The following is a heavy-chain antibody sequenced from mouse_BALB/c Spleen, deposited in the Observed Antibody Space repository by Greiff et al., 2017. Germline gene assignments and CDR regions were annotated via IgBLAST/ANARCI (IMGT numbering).Heavy chain of an antibody. V-gene: IGHV2-9*02. CDR3: ARELLGFDY. CDR1: GFSLTSYG. D-gene: IGHD1-1*01. J-gene: IGHJ2*01. CDR2: IWAGGST. Sequence: QVQLKESGPGLVAPSQSLSITCTVSGFSLTSYGVHWVRQPPGKGLEWLGVIWAGGSTNYNSALMSRLSISKDNSKSQVFLKMNRLQTDDTAMYYCARELLGFDYWGQGTTLTVSS.